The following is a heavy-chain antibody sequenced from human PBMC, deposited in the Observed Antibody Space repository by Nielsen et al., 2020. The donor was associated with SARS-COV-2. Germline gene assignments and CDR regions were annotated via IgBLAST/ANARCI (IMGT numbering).Heavy chain of an antibody. J-gene: IGHJ6*01. CDR2: ISSSGSTI. V-gene: IGHV3-11*04. D-gene: IGHD5-24*01. Sequence: GGSLRLSCAASGFTFSDYYMSWIRQAPGKGLEWVSYISSSGSTIYYADSVKGRFTISRDNAKNSLYLQMNSLRAEDTAVYYCARDTSGWEWLQFHYYYGMDVWGQGTTVTVSS. CDR1: GFTFSDYY. CDR3: ARDTSGWEWLQFHYYYGMDV.